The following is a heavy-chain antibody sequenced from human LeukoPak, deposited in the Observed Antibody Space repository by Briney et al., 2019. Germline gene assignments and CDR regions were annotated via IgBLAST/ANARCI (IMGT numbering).Heavy chain of an antibody. CDR3: AKQGRQIPFGGVVAIAPFDI. CDR2: LYTSGST. D-gene: IGHD3-16*02. CDR1: GGSISTYY. Sequence: PSETLSLTCTVSGGSISTYYWSWIRQPAGKGLEWIGRLYTSGSTNYNPSLKRRVSISVDRSKNQVSLNLSSVTAADTALYYCAKQGRQIPFGGVVAIAPFDIWGQGTMVTVSS. J-gene: IGHJ3*02. V-gene: IGHV4-4*07.